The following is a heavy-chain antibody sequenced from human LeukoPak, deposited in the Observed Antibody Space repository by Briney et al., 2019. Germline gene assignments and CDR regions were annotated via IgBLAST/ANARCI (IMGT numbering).Heavy chain of an antibody. V-gene: IGHV4-34*01. J-gene: IGHJ3*02. CDR1: GGSFSGYY. CDR3: ASFRATPDAFDI. CDR2: IYYSGST. D-gene: IGHD2-15*01. Sequence: SETLSLTCAVYGGSFSGYYWSWIRQPPGKGLEWIGSIYYSGSTYYNPSLKSRVTISVDTSKNQFSLKLSSVTAADTAVYYCASFRATPDAFDIWGQGTMVTVSS.